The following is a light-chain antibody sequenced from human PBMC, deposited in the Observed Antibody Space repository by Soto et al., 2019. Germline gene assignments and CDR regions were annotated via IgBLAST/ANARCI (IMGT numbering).Light chain of an antibody. CDR1: QSVSSSY. CDR2: GAS. Sequence: EIVLTQSPGTLSLSPVERATLSCRASQSVSSSYLAWYQQKPGQAPRLLIYGASSRATGIPDRFSGSGSGTDFTLTISRLEPEDFAVYYCQQCSGSPPWTFGQGTKVDIK. J-gene: IGKJ1*01. V-gene: IGKV3-20*01. CDR3: QQCSGSPPWT.